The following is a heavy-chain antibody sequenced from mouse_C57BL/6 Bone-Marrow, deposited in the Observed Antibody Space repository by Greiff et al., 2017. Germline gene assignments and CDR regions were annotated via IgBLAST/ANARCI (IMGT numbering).Heavy chain of an antibody. D-gene: IGHD1-1*01. V-gene: IGHV1-72*01. J-gene: IGHJ4*01. CDR1: GYTFTSYW. CDR2: IDPNSGGT. Sequence: QVQLQQPGAELVKPGASVKLSCKASGYTFTSYWMHWVKQRPGRGLEWIGRIDPNSGGTKSNEKFKSKATLTVDKPSSTAYMQVSSLTSEDSGVYYCARGVLRMDYWGQGTSVTVSS. CDR3: ARGVLRMDY.